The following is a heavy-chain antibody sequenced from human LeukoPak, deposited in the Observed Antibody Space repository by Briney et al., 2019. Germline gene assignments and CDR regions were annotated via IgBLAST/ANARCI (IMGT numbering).Heavy chain of an antibody. V-gene: IGHV1-8*01. J-gene: IGHJ4*02. CDR2: MNPKSGNT. Sequence: ASVKVSCKVSGYTFTSDDTNWVCQAPGQGLEWMGWMNPKSGNTGYAQKFQGRSTMTRNTSISTAYMELSSLRSEDTAVYYCARGSRLVRGVTSRRNYYFDYWGQGTLVTVSS. CDR3: ARGSRLVRGVTSRRNYYFDY. D-gene: IGHD3-10*01. CDR1: GYTFTSDD.